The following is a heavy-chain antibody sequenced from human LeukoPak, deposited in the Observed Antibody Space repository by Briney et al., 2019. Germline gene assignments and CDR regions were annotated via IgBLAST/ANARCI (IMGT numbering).Heavy chain of an antibody. CDR2: IYHSGST. Sequence: SETLSLTCAVSGGSISSGGYSWSCIRQPPGKGLEWIVYIYHSGSTYYNPSLKSRVTISVDRSKNQFSLKLSSVTAADTAVYYCARAIDYGDSYYFDYWGQGTLVTVSS. CDR1: GGSISSGGYS. V-gene: IGHV4-30-2*01. D-gene: IGHD4-17*01. J-gene: IGHJ4*02. CDR3: ARAIDYGDSYYFDY.